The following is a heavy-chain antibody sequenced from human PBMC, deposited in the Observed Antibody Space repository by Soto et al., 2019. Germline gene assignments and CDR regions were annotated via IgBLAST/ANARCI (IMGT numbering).Heavy chain of an antibody. CDR1: GGSISSGCYS. D-gene: IGHD3-10*01. J-gene: IGHJ3*02. CDR2: NYYSANT. V-gene: IGHV4-61*01. CDR3: ARVWGGAFDI. Sequence: SETLSLTCTVSGGSISSGCYSWSWIRQHPGKEREWIGYNYYSANTNYSPTLKSRVTISVDTSKNQFALKLSSVTAVDTAVYYCARVWGGAFDIWGQGTMVT.